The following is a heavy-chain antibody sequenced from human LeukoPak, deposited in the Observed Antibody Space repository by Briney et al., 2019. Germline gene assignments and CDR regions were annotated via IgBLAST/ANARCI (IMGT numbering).Heavy chain of an antibody. J-gene: IGHJ5*02. Sequence: PGGSLRLSCAASGFTFSSYGMTWVRQAPGRGLEWVSTISGSGGSTYYADSVKGRFTISRDNSNNTLYLQMNSLRAEDTAVYYCALHINGDYESRFDPWGQGTLVTVSS. CDR2: ISGSGGST. V-gene: IGHV3-23*01. CDR1: GFTFSSYG. CDR3: ALHINGDYESRFDP. D-gene: IGHD4-17*01.